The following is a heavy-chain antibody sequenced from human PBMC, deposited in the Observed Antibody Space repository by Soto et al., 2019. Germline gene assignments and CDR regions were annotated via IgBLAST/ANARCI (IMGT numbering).Heavy chain of an antibody. CDR3: ARARSSGSYVDY. V-gene: IGHV1-8*01. J-gene: IGHJ4*02. CDR2: MNPNSGNT. Sequence: QVQLVQSGAEVKKPGASVKVSCKASGYTFTSYDINWVRQATGQGLEWMGWMNPNSGNTGYAQKFQGRVTMTRNTSISTAYMELSSLRSENSAGDYCARARSSGSYVDYWGQGTLVTVSS. D-gene: IGHD6-19*01. CDR1: GYTFTSYD.